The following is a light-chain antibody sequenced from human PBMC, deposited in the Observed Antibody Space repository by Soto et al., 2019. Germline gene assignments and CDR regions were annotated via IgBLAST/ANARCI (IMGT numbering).Light chain of an antibody. CDR2: GVS. J-gene: IGKJ2*01. CDR1: QSVSSDY. V-gene: IGKV3-20*01. Sequence: EIVLTQSPGTLFLSPGERATLFCRASQSVSSDYLGWYQQKPGQAPRLLIYGVSSRATGIPDRFSGSGSETDFTLTISRLEPEDFAVYYCQQYGNSPVTFGQGTKLEI. CDR3: QQYGNSPVT.